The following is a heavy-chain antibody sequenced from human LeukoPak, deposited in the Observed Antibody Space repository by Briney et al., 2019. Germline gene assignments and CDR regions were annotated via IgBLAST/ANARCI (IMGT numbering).Heavy chain of an antibody. CDR1: GGSISSYY. V-gene: IGHV4-4*07. CDR3: ARVDYYLYYFDY. J-gene: IGHJ4*02. CDR2: IHTSGYT. D-gene: IGHD2-21*02. Sequence: SETLSLTCTVSGGSISSYYWSWIRQPAGKGLEWMGRIHTSGYTNYNPSLKSRVTVSADTSKNQFSLKLNSVTAADTAVYYCARVDYYLYYFDYWGQGTLVTVSS.